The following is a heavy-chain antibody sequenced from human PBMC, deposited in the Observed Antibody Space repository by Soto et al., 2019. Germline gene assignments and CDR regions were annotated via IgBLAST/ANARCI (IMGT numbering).Heavy chain of an antibody. V-gene: IGHV1-18*01. D-gene: IGHD3-22*01. CDR2: ISAYNGNT. CDR3: AREMAAYYDSSGRPTSNWFDP. CDR1: GYTFTSYA. Sequence: ASVKVSCKASGYTFTSYAISWVRQAPGQGLEWMGRISAYNGNTNYAQKLQGRVTMTTDTSTSTAYMELRSLRSDDTAVYYCAREMAAYYDSSGRPTSNWFDPWGQGTLVTVSS. J-gene: IGHJ5*02.